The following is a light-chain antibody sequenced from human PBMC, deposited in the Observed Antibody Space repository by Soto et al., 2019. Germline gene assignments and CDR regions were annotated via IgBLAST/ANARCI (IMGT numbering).Light chain of an antibody. CDR3: SSYTSSSTSYV. Sequence: QSGLTQPASVSGSPGQSITISCTGTSSDVGGYNYVSWYQQHPGKAPKLMIYEVSNRPSGVSNRFSGSKSGNTASLTISGLQAEDEADYYCSSYTSSSTSYVFGTGTKVT. CDR1: SSDVGGYNY. V-gene: IGLV2-14*01. CDR2: EVS. J-gene: IGLJ1*01.